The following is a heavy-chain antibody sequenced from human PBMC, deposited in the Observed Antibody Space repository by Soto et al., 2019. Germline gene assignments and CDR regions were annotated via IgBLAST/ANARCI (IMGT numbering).Heavy chain of an antibody. J-gene: IGHJ4*02. V-gene: IGHV4-34*01. CDR2: INHSGST. CDR3: ARNIPGIAAAGTFHY. CDR1: GGSFSGYY. D-gene: IGHD6-13*01. Sequence: SETLSLTCAVYGGSFSGYYWSWIRQPPGKGLEWIGEINHSGSTNYNPSLKSRVTISVDTSKNQFSLKLSSVTAADTAVYYCARNIPGIAAAGTFHYWGQGTLVTVSS.